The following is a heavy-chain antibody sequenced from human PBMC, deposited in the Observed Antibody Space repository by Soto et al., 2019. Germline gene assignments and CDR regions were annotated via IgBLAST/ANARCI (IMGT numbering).Heavy chain of an antibody. CDR1: GYTFTSYA. V-gene: IGHV1-3*01. CDR3: ARDRFYYDSSGYRHLFDY. Sequence: ASVKVSCKASGYTFTSYAMHWVRQAPGQRLEWMGWINAGNGNTKYSQKFQGRVTITRDTSASTAYMELSSLRSEDTAVYYCARDRFYYDSSGYRHLFDYWGQGTLVTVSS. CDR2: INAGNGNT. J-gene: IGHJ4*02. D-gene: IGHD3-22*01.